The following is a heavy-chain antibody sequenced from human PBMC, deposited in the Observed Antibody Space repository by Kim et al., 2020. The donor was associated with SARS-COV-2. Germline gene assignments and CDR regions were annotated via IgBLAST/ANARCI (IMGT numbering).Heavy chain of an antibody. D-gene: IGHD5-12*01. V-gene: IGHV5-51*01. CDR3: ASPGQSGYGRFDY. CDR1: GYSFTSYW. CDR2: IYPGDSDT. J-gene: IGHJ4*02. Sequence: GESLKISCKGSGYSFTSYWIGWVRQMPGKGLEWMVIIYPGDSDTRYSPSFQGQVTITADKSISTANLQWSSLKASDTAMYYCASPGQSGYGRFDYWGQGTLVTVSS.